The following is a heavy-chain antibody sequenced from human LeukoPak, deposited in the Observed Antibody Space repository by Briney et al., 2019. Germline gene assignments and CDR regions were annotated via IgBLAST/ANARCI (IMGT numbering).Heavy chain of an antibody. CDR1: GYTFTSYD. J-gene: IGHJ1*01. V-gene: IGHV1-18*01. D-gene: IGHD6-13*01. CDR3: VTSSSWSSEYFQH. Sequence: VASVKVSCKASGYTFTSYDINWVRQATGQGLEWMGWISTYNGNTKFAQKVQGRVTMTTDTSTSTAYMELRSLRSDDTAVYYCVTSSSWSSEYFQHWGQGTLVTVSS. CDR2: ISTYNGNT.